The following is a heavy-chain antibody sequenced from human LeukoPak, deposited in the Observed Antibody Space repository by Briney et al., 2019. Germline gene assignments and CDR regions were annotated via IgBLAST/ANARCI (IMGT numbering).Heavy chain of an antibody. CDR3: ARALVGARRRPDAFDI. J-gene: IGHJ3*02. CDR1: GFTLSSYS. V-gene: IGHV3-21*01. Sequence: PGGSLRLSCAASGFTLSSYSMNWVRQAPGKGLEWVSSISSSSSYIYYADSVKGRFTISRDNAKNSLYLQMNSLRAEDTAVYYCARALVGARRRPDAFDIWGQGTMVTVSS. D-gene: IGHD1-26*01. CDR2: ISSSSSYI.